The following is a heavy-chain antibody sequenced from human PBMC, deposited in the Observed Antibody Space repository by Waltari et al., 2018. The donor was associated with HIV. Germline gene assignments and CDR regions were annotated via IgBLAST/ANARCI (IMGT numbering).Heavy chain of an antibody. CDR3: AKSGIAAAYKYYFDY. CDR2: ISWNSGST. CDR1: GFTFDDYA. V-gene: IGHV3-9*01. Sequence: EVQLVESGGGLVQPGRSLRLSCAASGFTFDDYAMHLVRQAPGKGLEWVSGISWNSGSTGYADSVKGRFTISRDNAKNSLYLQMNSLRAEDTALYYCAKSGIAAAYKYYFDYWGQGTLVTVSS. D-gene: IGHD6-13*01. J-gene: IGHJ4*02.